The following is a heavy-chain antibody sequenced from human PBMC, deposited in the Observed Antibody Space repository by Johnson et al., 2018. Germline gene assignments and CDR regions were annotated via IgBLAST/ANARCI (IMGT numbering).Heavy chain of an antibody. D-gene: IGHD3-9*01. V-gene: IGHV4-59*01. Sequence: QVQLQESGPGLVRPSETLSLTCSVSGGSISGYYWSWVRQPPGKGLEWIGYSGRTDYHPSLKSRITISVDRSKSQFSLKLRSVTAADTAVYYCARSPTVVFTGYYYMDVWGKGTTVIVSS. CDR3: ARSPTVVFTGYYYMDV. CDR2: SGRT. J-gene: IGHJ6*03. CDR1: GGSISGYY.